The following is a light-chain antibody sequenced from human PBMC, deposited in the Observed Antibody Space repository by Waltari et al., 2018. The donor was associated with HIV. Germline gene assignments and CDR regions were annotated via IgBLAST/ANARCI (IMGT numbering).Light chain of an antibody. CDR1: SSDVGGYNY. CDR2: AVS. J-gene: IGLJ1*01. Sequence: QSALTQPASVSGSPGQSITISCTGTSSDVGGYNYVSWYQQHPGKAPKLMIYAVSNRPSGVSNRFSGSKSGNTASRTISGLQAEDEADYYCSSYTSSRSYVFGTGTRVTV. CDR3: SSYTSSRSYV. V-gene: IGLV2-14*03.